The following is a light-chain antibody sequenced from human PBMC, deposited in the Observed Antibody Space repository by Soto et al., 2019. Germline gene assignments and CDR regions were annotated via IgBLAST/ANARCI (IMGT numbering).Light chain of an antibody. CDR3: ASYVTGNTYV. CDR1: SSDIGGYNS. CDR2: DVT. V-gene: IGLV2-8*01. Sequence: QSALAQSPSASGSPGQSVTISCTGTSSDIGGYNSVSWYQQHPGKAPKVMIYDVTKRPSGVPDRFSGSKSGNTASLTVSALQAEDEADYYCASYVTGNTYVFGSGTKVTVL. J-gene: IGLJ1*01.